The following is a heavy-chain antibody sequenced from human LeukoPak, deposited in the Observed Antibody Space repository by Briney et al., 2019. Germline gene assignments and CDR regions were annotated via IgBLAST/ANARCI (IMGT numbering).Heavy chain of an antibody. CDR2: ISAYNGNT. D-gene: IGHD1-26*01. V-gene: IGHV1-18*04. CDR3: ARGWGATTPLDY. CDR1: GYTFTGYY. Sequence: ASVKVSCKASGYTFTGYYMHWVRQAPGQGLEWMGRISAYNGNTNYAQKLQGRVTMTTDTSTSTAYMELRSLRSDDTAVYYCARGWGATTPLDYWGQGTLVTVSS. J-gene: IGHJ4*02.